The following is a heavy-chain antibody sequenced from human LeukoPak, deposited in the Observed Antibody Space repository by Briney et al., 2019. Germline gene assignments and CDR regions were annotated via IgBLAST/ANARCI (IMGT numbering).Heavy chain of an antibody. Sequence: ASVKVSCKAAGGTFSSYAISWERQAPGQGLEWMGGIIPIFGTANYAQKFQGRVTITADESTSTAYMKLSSLRSEDTAVYYCARVALMYYYDSSGYDFDYWGQGTLVTVSS. CDR3: ARVALMYYYDSSGYDFDY. D-gene: IGHD3-22*01. J-gene: IGHJ4*02. CDR1: GGTFSSYA. V-gene: IGHV1-69*13. CDR2: IIPIFGTA.